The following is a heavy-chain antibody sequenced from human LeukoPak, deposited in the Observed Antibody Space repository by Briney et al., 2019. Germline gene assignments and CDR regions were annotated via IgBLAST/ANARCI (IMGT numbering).Heavy chain of an antibody. Sequence: ASVKVSCKASGYAFTSYYMHWVRQAPGQGLEWMGIINPSGGSTSYAQKFQGRVTMTRDTSTSTAYMELRSLRSDDTAVYYCARESPGGMDVWGQGTTVTVSS. CDR2: INPSGGST. CDR3: ARESPGGMDV. CDR1: GYAFTSYY. J-gene: IGHJ6*02. V-gene: IGHV1-46*01.